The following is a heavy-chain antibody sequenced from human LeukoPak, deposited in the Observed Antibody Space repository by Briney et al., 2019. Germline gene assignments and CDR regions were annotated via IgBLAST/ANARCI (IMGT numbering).Heavy chain of an antibody. D-gene: IGHD3-16*01. CDR2: ISRVSSTI. V-gene: IGHV3-48*01. CDR1: GFTFSSYA. Sequence: GGSLRLSCGASGFTFSSYAMSWVRQAPGKGLEWVSYISRVSSTIYYADSVKGRFTISRDNAMNSLYLQMNSLRAEDTAVYYCARIADYDYVWGSYYYYYYMDVWGKGTTVTVSS. CDR3: ARIADYDYVWGSYYYYYYMDV. J-gene: IGHJ6*03.